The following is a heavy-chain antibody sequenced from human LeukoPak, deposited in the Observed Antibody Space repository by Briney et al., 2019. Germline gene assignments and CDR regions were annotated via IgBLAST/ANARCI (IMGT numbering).Heavy chain of an antibody. Sequence: GGSLRLSCAASGFTFSTYGMHWVRQAPGKGLEWVAFISYDGSNKYFADSVKGRLTISRDNSKNTLYLQMNSLRPEDTAVYYCANDRGWYFDYWGQGTLVTVSS. CDR3: ANDRGWYFDY. V-gene: IGHV3-30*18. J-gene: IGHJ4*02. D-gene: IGHD6-19*01. CDR1: GFTFSTYG. CDR2: ISYDGSNK.